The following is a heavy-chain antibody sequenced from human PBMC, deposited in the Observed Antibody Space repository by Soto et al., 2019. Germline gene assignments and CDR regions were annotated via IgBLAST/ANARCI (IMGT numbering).Heavy chain of an antibody. Sequence: EVQLVESGGGLVQPGRSLRLSCAASGFTFDDYAMHWVRQAPGKGLEWVSGISWNSGSIGYADSVKGRFTISRDNAKNSLYLQMHSLRAEDTALYYCAKWAIGRAFDIWGQGTMVTVSS. D-gene: IGHD3-22*01. J-gene: IGHJ3*02. CDR2: ISWNSGSI. CDR3: AKWAIGRAFDI. CDR1: GFTFDDYA. V-gene: IGHV3-9*01.